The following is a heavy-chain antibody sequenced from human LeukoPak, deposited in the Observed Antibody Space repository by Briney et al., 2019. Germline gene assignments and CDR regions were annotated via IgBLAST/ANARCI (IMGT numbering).Heavy chain of an antibody. J-gene: IGHJ6*03. D-gene: IGHD3-10*01. CDR3: ARVRITMVRGGYYYYMGV. CDR1: GGSISSYY. V-gene: IGHV4-59*01. Sequence: EASETLSLTCTVSGGSISSYYWSWIRQPPGKGLEWIGYIYYSGSTNYNPSLKSRVTISVDTSKNQFSLKLSSVTAADTAVYYCARVRITMVRGGYYYYMGVWGKGTTVTISS. CDR2: IYYSGST.